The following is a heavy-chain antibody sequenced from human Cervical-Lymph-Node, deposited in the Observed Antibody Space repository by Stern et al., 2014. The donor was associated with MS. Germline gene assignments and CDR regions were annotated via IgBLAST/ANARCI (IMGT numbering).Heavy chain of an antibody. Sequence: QLQLQESGPGLVKPSGTLSLTCAVSGGSISNYNWWRWVRQPPGKGLEWVGEIYHRGATNYNPSLTSLVTISADKSKTQFSLKVRSVTAADTAVYYCARAVRVDTYFDYWGQGTLVTVSS. D-gene: IGHD5-18*01. J-gene: IGHJ4*02. CDR1: GGSISNYNW. V-gene: IGHV4-4*02. CDR3: ARAVRVDTYFDY. CDR2: IYHRGAT.